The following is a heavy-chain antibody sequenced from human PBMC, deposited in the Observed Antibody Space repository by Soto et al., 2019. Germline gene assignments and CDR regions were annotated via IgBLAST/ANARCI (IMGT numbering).Heavy chain of an antibody. V-gene: IGHV4-31*03. Sequence: PSETLSLTCTVSGDSINNGGYYWAWIRQHPGKGLEWIGYIYYSGSTHRNPSLKSRDTISLGTSKNQFSLKLSSVTAADTAVYYCARQKAAGSFTYYFDNWGQGTLVTVSS. J-gene: IGHJ4*02. CDR3: ARQKAAGSFTYYFDN. CDR1: GDSINNGGYY. D-gene: IGHD6-13*01. CDR2: IYYSGST.